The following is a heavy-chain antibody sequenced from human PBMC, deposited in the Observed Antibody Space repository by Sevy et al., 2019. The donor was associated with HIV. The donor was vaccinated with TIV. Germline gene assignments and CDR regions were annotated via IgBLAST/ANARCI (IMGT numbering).Heavy chain of an antibody. D-gene: IGHD6-13*01. CDR3: ARRVAAAGQGNEYFQH. Sequence: SETLSLTCIVSGGSITDKKYYWAWIRQPPGKGLEWIGSISYGGSTYYNPSLQSRVTLSVDTCKNQFSLNLSSVTAADTAKYYCARRVAAAGQGNEYFQHWGRGTLVTVSS. CDR2: ISYGGST. V-gene: IGHV4-39*01. J-gene: IGHJ1*01. CDR1: GGSITDKKYY.